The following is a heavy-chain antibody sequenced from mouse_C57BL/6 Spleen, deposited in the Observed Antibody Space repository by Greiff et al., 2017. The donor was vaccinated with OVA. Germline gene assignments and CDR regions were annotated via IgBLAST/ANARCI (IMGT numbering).Heavy chain of an antibody. J-gene: IGHJ2*01. D-gene: IGHD2-3*01. V-gene: IGHV3-6*01. CDR3: ARVYDGYYHY. CDR1: GYSITSGYY. CDR2: ISYDGSN. Sequence: EVKLMESGPGLVKPSQSLSLTCSVTGYSITSGYYWNWIRQFPGNKLEWMGYISYDGSNNYNPSLKNRISITRDTSKNQFFLKLNSVTTEDTATYYCARVYDGYYHYWGQGTTLPVSS.